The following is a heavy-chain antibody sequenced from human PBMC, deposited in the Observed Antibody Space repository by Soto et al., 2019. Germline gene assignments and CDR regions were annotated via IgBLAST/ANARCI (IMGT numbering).Heavy chain of an antibody. J-gene: IGHJ3*01. CDR1: GFTFDYYW. CDR2: IQNDASLT. V-gene: IGHV3-74*01. D-gene: IGHD6-19*01. Sequence: LVESGGGLVQSGGSLRLSCAASGFTFDYYWMHWVRQVPGKGLLWVSHIQNDASLTTYADSVKGRFIISKETAKKTPDLQMTGRRVEDTAVYFCVRWQSGGFDRWGQGTMVTVSS. CDR3: VRWQSGGFDR.